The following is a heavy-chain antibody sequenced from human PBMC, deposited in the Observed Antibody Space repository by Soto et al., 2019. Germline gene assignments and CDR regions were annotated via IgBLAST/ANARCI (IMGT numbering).Heavy chain of an antibody. V-gene: IGHV3-53*04. CDR1: GFTVSSNY. Sequence: GGSLRLSCAASGFTVSSNYMTWVRQAPGKGLAWVSTLYSGGSTYYADSVKGRFTISRHNSKNTVYLQMNSLRADDTAVYYCARDSDYGMDVWGQGTTVTVSS. CDR3: ARDSDYGMDV. CDR2: LYSGGST. D-gene: IGHD3-10*01. J-gene: IGHJ6*02.